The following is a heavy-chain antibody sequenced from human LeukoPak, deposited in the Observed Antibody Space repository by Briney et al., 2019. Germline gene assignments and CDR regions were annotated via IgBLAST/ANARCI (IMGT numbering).Heavy chain of an antibody. V-gene: IGHV1-8*01. J-gene: IGHJ4*02. CDR1: GYTFTSYD. CDR3: ARGRGYCTNGVCHRRFDY. Sequence: ASVKVSCKASGYTFTSYDINWVRRATGQGLEWMGWMNPSSANTGYAQKFQGRVTMTRNTSISTAYMELSSLRSEDTAVYYCARGRGYCTNGVCHRRFDYWGQGTLVTVSS. CDR2: MNPSSANT. D-gene: IGHD2-8*01.